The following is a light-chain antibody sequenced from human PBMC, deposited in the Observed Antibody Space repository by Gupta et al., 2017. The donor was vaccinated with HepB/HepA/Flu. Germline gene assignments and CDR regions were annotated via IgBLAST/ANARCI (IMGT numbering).Light chain of an antibody. CDR3: CAYVGRSSWV. CDR2: EVD. V-gene: IGLV2-23*02. Sequence: QSALTQPASVSGSPGQSITISCTGTSSEPRNYYLVSWYQQFPDKAPKLIIYEVDERPSGVSNRFSGSKSGNTASLTISGLQAEDEAQYYCCAYVGRSSWVFGEGTRLTVL. CDR1: SSEPRNYYL. J-gene: IGLJ3*02.